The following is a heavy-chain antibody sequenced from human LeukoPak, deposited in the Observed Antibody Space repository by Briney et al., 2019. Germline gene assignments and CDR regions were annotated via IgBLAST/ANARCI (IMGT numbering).Heavy chain of an antibody. Sequence: SETLSFTCAVYGGSFSGYYWSWIRQPPGKGLEWIGEINHSGSTNYNPSLKSRVTISVDTSKNQFSLKLSSVTAADTAVYYCARSLVHSSSWFDYWGRGTLVTVSS. J-gene: IGHJ4*02. CDR1: GGSFSGYY. V-gene: IGHV4-34*01. CDR3: ARSLVHSSSWFDY. D-gene: IGHD6-13*01. CDR2: INHSGST.